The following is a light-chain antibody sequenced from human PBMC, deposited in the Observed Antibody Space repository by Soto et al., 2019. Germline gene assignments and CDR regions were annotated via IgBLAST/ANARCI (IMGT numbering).Light chain of an antibody. V-gene: IGLV2-14*01. J-gene: IGLJ1*01. Sequence: QSALTQPASVSASPGQSVTISCTVSSSDVGGYNYVSWYQQHPGKAPKLMIYDVSNRPSGVSNRFSGSKSGNTASLTISGLQAEDEADYYCSSYTSSSTLDVFGTGTKLTVL. CDR2: DVS. CDR1: SSDVGGYNY. CDR3: SSYTSSSTLDV.